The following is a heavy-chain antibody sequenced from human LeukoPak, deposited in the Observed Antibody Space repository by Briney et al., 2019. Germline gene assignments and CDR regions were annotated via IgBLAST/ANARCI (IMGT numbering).Heavy chain of an antibody. CDR1: GYTFTSYY. D-gene: IGHD1-26*01. CDR2: INPSGGST. J-gene: IGHJ5*02. Sequence: ASVKVSCKTSGYTFTSYYMHWVRQAPGQGLEWMGIINPSGGSTSYAQKFQGRVTMTRDTSAGTVYMELNSLRSEDTAVYYCAREGAGSYYRWFDPWGQGTLVTVSS. CDR3: AREGAGSYYRWFDP. V-gene: IGHV1-46*01.